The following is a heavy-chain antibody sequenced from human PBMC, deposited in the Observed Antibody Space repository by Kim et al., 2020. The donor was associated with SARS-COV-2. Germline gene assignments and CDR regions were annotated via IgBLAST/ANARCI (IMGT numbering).Heavy chain of an antibody. Sequence: GGSLRLSCAASGFTFSDYYMSWIRQAPGKGLEWVSYISSSGSTIYYADSVKGRFTISRDNAKNSLYLQMNSLRAEDTAVYYCASPGEQLVSNRYYYYYGMDVWGQGTTVTVSS. CDR1: GFTFSDYY. V-gene: IGHV3-11*01. J-gene: IGHJ6*02. D-gene: IGHD6-6*01. CDR2: ISSSGSTI. CDR3: ASPGEQLVSNRYYYYYGMDV.